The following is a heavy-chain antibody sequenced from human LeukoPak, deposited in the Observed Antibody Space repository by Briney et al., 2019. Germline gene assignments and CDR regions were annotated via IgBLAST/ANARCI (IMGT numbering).Heavy chain of an antibody. V-gene: IGHV3-11*06. CDR1: GFTFSDYY. CDR2: IHSSDSYI. J-gene: IGHJ3*02. Sequence: KSGGSLRLSCAASGFTFSDYYMSWIRQAPGKGLEWVSSIHSSDSYINYADSVRGRFTISRDNAKSSLYLQMNSLRAEDTAVYYCARGVLGYGRNDAFDIWGQGTLVTVSS. D-gene: IGHD4-23*01. CDR3: ARGVLGYGRNDAFDI.